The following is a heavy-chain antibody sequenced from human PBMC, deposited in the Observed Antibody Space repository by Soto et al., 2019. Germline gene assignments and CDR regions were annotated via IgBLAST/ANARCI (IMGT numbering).Heavy chain of an antibody. D-gene: IGHD6-13*01. CDR1: GGTFSSYT. V-gene: IGHV1-69*04. CDR2: IIPILGIA. CDR3: ARXLXPGIAAAGTISPPWFDP. J-gene: IGHJ5*02. Sequence: ASVKVSCKASGGTFSSYTISWVRQAPGQGLEWMGRIIPILGIANYAQKFQGRVTITADKSTSTAYMGLSSLRSEGTXXXYCARXLXPGIAAAGTISPPWFDPWGQGTLVTVSS.